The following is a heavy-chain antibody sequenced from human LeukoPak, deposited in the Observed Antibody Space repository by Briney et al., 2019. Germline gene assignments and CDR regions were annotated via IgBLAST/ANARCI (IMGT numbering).Heavy chain of an antibody. Sequence: SETLSLTCTVSGGSISSSSYYWGWIRQPPGKGLEWIGSIYYSGSTYYNPSLKSRVTISVDTSKNQFSLKLSSVTAADTAVYYCARDAGNYRSGGLDYWGQGTLVTVSS. J-gene: IGHJ4*02. V-gene: IGHV4-39*07. CDR1: GGSISSSSYY. CDR3: ARDAGNYRSGGLDY. CDR2: IYYSGST. D-gene: IGHD3-10*01.